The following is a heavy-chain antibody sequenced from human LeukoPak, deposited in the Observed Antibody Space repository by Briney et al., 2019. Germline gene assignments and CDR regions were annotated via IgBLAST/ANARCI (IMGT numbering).Heavy chain of an antibody. CDR3: GRRRIDCSDTGCYVDY. CDR1: GYTFTGYY. J-gene: IGHJ4*02. Sequence: GASVTVSFKASGYTFTGYYIHWMRQAPGQGLAWMGWMNPNRGDTSYAQKFQGRVTMTRDTPINTAYMELSGLTSDDTAVYYCGRRRIDCSDTGCYVDYWGQGTLVTVSS. V-gene: IGHV1-2*02. D-gene: IGHD2-15*01. CDR2: MNPNRGDT.